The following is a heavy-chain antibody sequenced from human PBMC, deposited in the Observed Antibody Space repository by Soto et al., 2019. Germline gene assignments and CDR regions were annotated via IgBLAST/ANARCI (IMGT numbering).Heavy chain of an antibody. J-gene: IGHJ4*02. Sequence: ASVKVSCKTSGYTFTNYGISWVRQAPGQGLEWMGWISTYNGITNYAQKFQGRVTMTADTPTSTAYMELRSLRSDDTAVYFCARIVVVPAGARTADYWGQGTLVTVSS. CDR2: ISTYNGIT. D-gene: IGHD2-15*01. CDR3: ARIVVVPAGARTADY. CDR1: GYTFTNYG. V-gene: IGHV1-18*04.